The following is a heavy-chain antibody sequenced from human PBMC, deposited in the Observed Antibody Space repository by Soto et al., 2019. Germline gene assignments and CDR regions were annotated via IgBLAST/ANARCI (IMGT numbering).Heavy chain of an antibody. J-gene: IGHJ6*02. Sequence: SETLSLTCTVSGGTITYYYWSWIRQSPGKGLEWLGYIFDGGSANYNPSLKSRVSFSLDKSQNQLSLKLTSVTGADTAIYYCVSVEGTPTVTGDYYYYAAEAWGQGTAITVSS. V-gene: IGHV4-59*12. CDR1: GGTITYYY. D-gene: IGHD4-17*01. CDR2: IFDGGSA. CDR3: VSVEGTPTVTGDYYYYAAEA.